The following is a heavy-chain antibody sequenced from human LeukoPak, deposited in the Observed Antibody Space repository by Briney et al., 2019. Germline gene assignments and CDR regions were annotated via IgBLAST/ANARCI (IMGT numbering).Heavy chain of an antibody. D-gene: IGHD5-12*01. J-gene: IGHJ4*02. Sequence: SETLSLTCTVSGGSISSYYWSRIRQPPGKGLEWIGYIYYSGSTNYNPSLKSRVTISVDTSKNQFSLKLSSVTAADTAVYYCARESGYDRDFDYWGQGTLVTVSS. V-gene: IGHV4-59*01. CDR3: ARESGYDRDFDY. CDR1: GGSISSYY. CDR2: IYYSGST.